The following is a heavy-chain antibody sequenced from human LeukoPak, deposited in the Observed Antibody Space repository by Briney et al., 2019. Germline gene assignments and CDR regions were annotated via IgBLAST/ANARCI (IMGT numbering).Heavy chain of an antibody. CDR3: TTLPLLGYCSGGSCYRVDP. Sequence: GRSLRLSCAASGFTFSNAWMSWVRQAPGKGLEWVGRIKSKTDGGTTDYAAPVKGRFTISRDDSKNTLYLQMNSLKTEDTAVYYCTTLPLLGYCSGGSCYRVDPWGQGTLVTVSS. CDR1: GFTFSNAW. J-gene: IGHJ5*02. V-gene: IGHV3-15*01. D-gene: IGHD2-15*01. CDR2: IKSKTDGGTT.